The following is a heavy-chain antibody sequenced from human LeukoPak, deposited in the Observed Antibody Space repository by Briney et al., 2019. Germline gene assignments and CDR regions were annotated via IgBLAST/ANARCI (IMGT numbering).Heavy chain of an antibody. CDR2: INAYNGDT. D-gene: IGHD2-2*01. CDR3: ARDGLVPALYYLDF. Sequence: AASVRVSCKGSGYTFSNFGISWVRQAPGRGLEWLGWINAYNGDTDYAEKVQGRVTMTTDTSTSTAYMELTSLKSDDTAVYYCARDGLVPALYYLDFWGKGTTVTVSS. CDR1: GYTFSNFG. J-gene: IGHJ6*03. V-gene: IGHV1-18*01.